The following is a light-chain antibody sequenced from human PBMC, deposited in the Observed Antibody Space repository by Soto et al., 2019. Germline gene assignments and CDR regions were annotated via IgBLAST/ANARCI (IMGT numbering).Light chain of an antibody. J-gene: IGKJ3*01. CDR1: PSISSW. Sequence: DIQMTHSPSPLSASVGDRVTTTCRTLPSISSWLAWYQQKPGKAHKLLIYDPSSLESGVPSRFSASGSWTEFTLTSGSLQPDDFPADDGQQYNSYPFSFGPWPKVDIK. CDR2: DPS. CDR3: QQYNSYPFS. V-gene: IGKV1-5*01.